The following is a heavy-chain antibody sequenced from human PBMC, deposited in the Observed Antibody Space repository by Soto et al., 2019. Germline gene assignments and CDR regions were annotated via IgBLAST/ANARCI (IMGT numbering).Heavy chain of an antibody. CDR3: AREGYGGDTWDV. Sequence: WTWIRQSPESGLEWIGYIHHSGSILYNPSLKSRVTISVDTSKNQFSLHLSSVTAADTAVYFCAREGYGGDTWDVWVQGTTVTVSS. J-gene: IGHJ6*02. D-gene: IGHD5-12*01. V-gene: IGHV4-30-4*08. CDR2: IHHSGSI.